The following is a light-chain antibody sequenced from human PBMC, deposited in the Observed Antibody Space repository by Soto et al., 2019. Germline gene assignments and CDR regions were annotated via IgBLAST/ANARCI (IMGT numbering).Light chain of an antibody. CDR3: QTWSSGTGWV. CDR1: SGLSSHA. CDR2: VHSDGSH. Sequence: QLVLTQSPSASASLGDSVKLTCTLTSGLSSHAIAWHQQRPEKGPRYLMKVHSDGSHSKGDGIPDRFTGSSSGAARYLSISSLQSEDEADYYCQTWSSGTGWVFGGGTKLTVL. J-gene: IGLJ3*02. V-gene: IGLV4-69*02.